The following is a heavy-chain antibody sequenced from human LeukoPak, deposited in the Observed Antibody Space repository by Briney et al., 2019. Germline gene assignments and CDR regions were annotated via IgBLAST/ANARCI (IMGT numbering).Heavy chain of an antibody. CDR2: ISYDGSIK. CDR3: AKDRRSWWELHY. J-gene: IGHJ4*02. CDR1: GFTFSNYG. V-gene: IGHV3-30*18. Sequence: GGTLRLSCAASGFTFSNYGMHWVRQAPGKGLEWLAIISYDGSIKYYADSVTGRFNISRDNSMNTLYLQMSSLTTDDTAVYYCAKDRRSWWELHYWGQGTLVTVSS. D-gene: IGHD1-26*01.